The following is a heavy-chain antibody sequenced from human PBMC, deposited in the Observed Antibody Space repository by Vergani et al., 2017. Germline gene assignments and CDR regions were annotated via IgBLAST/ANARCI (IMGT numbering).Heavy chain of an antibody. CDR3: ARDIDYRGTGSTAFDI. CDR1: GGSFSGYY. Sequence: QVQLQQWGAGLLKPSETLSLTCAVYGGSFSGYYWSWIRQPPGKGLEWIGEINHSGSTNYNPSLKSRVTISVDRSKNQFSLKLSSVTAADTAVYYCARDIDYRGTGSTAFDIWGQGTMVTVSS. D-gene: IGHD4-11*01. J-gene: IGHJ3*02. V-gene: IGHV4-34*01. CDR2: INHSGST.